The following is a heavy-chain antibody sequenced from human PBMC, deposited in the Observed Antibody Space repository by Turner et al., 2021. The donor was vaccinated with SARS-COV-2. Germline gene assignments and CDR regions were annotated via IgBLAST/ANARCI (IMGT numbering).Heavy chain of an antibody. Sequence: QLQLQESGPGLVKLSETLSLSCTVSGCSISSSSYYWGWIRQPPGKGLEWIGSIYYSGSTYYNPSLKSRVTTSVDTSKNQFSLKMSSVTAADTAVYYCASTVWLRGAFDIWGQGTMVTVSS. CDR2: IYYSGST. J-gene: IGHJ3*02. CDR3: ASTVWLRGAFDI. V-gene: IGHV4-39*01. D-gene: IGHD5-18*01. CDR1: GCSISSSSYY.